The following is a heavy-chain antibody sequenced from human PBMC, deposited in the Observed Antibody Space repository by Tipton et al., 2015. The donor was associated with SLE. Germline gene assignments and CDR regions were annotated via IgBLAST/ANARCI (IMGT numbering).Heavy chain of an antibody. V-gene: IGHV4-59*01. Sequence: TLSLTCTVSGGSISSYYWSWIRQPPGKGLEWIGDIYYSGSTNYNPSLKSRVTISVDTSKNQFSLKLSSVTAADTAVYYCARDSSSSFHFQHWGQGTLVTVSS. CDR1: GGSISSYY. CDR2: IYYSGST. D-gene: IGHD6-6*01. J-gene: IGHJ1*01. CDR3: ARDSSSSFHFQH.